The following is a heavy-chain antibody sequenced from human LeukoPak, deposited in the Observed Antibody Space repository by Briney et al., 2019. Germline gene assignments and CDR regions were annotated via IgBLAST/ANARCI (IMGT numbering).Heavy chain of an antibody. CDR1: RGSISSTTYY. D-gene: IGHD4-17*01. Sequence: SETLSLTCTVSRGSISSTTYYWGWIRQPPGKGLEWIGTIYYSGSTYYNPSLKSRVIISVDTSQNQFSLKLSSVTAADTAVYYCARGPTVKYFDYWGQGTLVTVSS. CDR2: IYYSGST. J-gene: IGHJ4*02. CDR3: ARGPTVKYFDY. V-gene: IGHV4-39*07.